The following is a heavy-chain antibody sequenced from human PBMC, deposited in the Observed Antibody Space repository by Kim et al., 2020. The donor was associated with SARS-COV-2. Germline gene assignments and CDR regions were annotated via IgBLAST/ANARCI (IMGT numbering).Heavy chain of an antibody. J-gene: IGHJ4*02. CDR3: TRVPDYGGKNY. CDR2: IRSKADGGTT. Sequence: GGSLRLSCTASGFTFGDYAMSWVRQAPGKGLEWVGFIRSKADGGTTEYAAPVKGRFTISRDDSKSFAYLQMNSLKTEDTAVYYCTRVPDYGGKNYWGQGTLVTVSS. CDR1: GFTFGDYA. D-gene: IGHD4-17*01. V-gene: IGHV3-49*04.